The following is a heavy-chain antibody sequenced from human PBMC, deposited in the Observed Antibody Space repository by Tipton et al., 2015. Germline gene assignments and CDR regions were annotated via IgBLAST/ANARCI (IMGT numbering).Heavy chain of an antibody. V-gene: IGHV3-23*01. CDR2: ISDSGGRT. J-gene: IGHJ4*02. CDR1: GFTFSNYA. Sequence: GSLRLSCAASGFTFSNYAMSWVRQAPGKGLEWVSGISDSGGRTYYADSMKGRITISRDNSKNMLYLQINSLRVEDTALYYCARGSSTLTPTGDYWGQGTLVTVSS. CDR3: ARGSSTLTPTGDY. D-gene: IGHD4-23*01.